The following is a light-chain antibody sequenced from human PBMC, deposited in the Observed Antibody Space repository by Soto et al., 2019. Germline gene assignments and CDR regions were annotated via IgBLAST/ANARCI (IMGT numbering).Light chain of an antibody. CDR3: QHRMNWPLT. J-gene: IGKJ5*01. CDR1: QTVSSY. V-gene: IGKV3-11*01. Sequence: EIVLTQSPGTLSLAPGERATLSFRASQTVSSYLLWYQQKPGQAPRLLIYDASNRASGTPARFSGSGSETDFTLTISSLEPEDFAVYYCQHRMNWPLTFGQGTRLEIK. CDR2: DAS.